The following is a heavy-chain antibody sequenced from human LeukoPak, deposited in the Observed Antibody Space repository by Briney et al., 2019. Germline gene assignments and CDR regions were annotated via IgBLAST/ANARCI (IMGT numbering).Heavy chain of an antibody. V-gene: IGHV4-34*01. CDR3: ARGGSGGDDILNGYSGTSFDY. J-gene: IGHJ4*02. CDR2: INHSGST. Sequence: SETLSLTCAVYGGSFSGYYWSWIRQPPGKGLEWIGEINHSGSTNYNPSLKSRVTMSVDTSKNQFSLKLSSVTAADTAVYYCARGGSGGDDILNGYSGTSFDYWGQGTLVTVSS. CDR1: GGSFSGYY. D-gene: IGHD3-9*01.